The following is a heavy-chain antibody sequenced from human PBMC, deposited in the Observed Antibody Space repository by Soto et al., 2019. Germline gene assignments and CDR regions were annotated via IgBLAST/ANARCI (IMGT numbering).Heavy chain of an antibody. V-gene: IGHV3-21*01. Sequence: PGGSLRFSCAASGFTFSSYSMNWVRQAPGKGLEWVSSISSSSSYIYYADSVKGRFTISRDNAKNSLYLQMNSLRAEDTAVYYCARDRELLAADFDYWGQGTLVTVSS. J-gene: IGHJ4*01. CDR2: ISSSSSYI. CDR3: ARDRELLAADFDY. CDR1: GFTFSSYS. D-gene: IGHD1-26*01.